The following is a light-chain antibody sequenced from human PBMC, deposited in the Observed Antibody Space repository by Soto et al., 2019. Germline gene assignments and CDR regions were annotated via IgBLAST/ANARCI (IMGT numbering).Light chain of an antibody. J-gene: IGKJ5*01. CDR2: VAS. V-gene: IGKV3-20*01. CDR1: QSVGSNF. Sequence: ELVLTQSPGTLSLSPGERATLSCRASQSVGSNFLAWYQQKPGQAPRLLINVASSRATGIPDRFSGSGSGTDFTLTISRLEPEDCAVYYCQQYGTSPIAFGQGTRLEIK. CDR3: QQYGTSPIA.